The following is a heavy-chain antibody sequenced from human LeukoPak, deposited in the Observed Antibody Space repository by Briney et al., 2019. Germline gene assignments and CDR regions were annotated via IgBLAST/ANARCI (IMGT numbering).Heavy chain of an antibody. CDR3: ARDGFGGATDGFDV. J-gene: IGHJ3*01. Sequence: GGSLRLSCAASGFTFSSYTTHWVRQVPGKGLEWVALITYGGSTKYYADSVMGRFTISRDSAKNTLYLQMDGLRPEDTAVYYCARDGFGGATDGFDVWGQGTMVTVSS. CDR2: ITYGGSTK. D-gene: IGHD3-10*01. V-gene: IGHV3-30-3*01. CDR1: GFTFSSYT.